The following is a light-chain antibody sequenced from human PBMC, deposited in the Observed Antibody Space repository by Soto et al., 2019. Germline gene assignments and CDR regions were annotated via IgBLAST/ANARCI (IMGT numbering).Light chain of an antibody. Sequence: IVRNLSAVALSLSKRDRAGLSCRARQSVSSNLAWYQQKPGQAPRLLIYDASSRATGIPARFSGSGSGTEFTLTISSLQSEDFAVHYCLHYKKWPRWTFGHGTKVDI. CDR1: QSVSSN. CDR3: LHYKKWPRWT. J-gene: IGKJ1*01. V-gene: IGKV3-15*01. CDR2: DAS.